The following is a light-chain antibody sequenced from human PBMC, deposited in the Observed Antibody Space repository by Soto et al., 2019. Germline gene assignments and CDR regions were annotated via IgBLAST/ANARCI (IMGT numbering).Light chain of an antibody. CDR3: SSYTTTDPYV. Sequence: QSALTQPASVSGSPGQSITISCTGTSSDVGAYDFVSWYQQHPGKAPEYLIYEVSNRPSGVSDRFSGSKSGTTASLTISGLQAEDEADYYCSSYTTTDPYVFGTGTQLTVL. CDR1: SSDVGAYDF. CDR2: EVS. V-gene: IGLV2-14*01. J-gene: IGLJ1*01.